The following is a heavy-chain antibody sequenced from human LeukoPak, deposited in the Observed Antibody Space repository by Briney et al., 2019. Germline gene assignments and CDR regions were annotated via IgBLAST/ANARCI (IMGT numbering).Heavy chain of an antibody. D-gene: IGHD5-24*01. CDR2: IYYSGST. CDR3: ARLQRWLPPGYYYMDV. Sequence: SETPSLTCTVSGGSISSGDYYWSWIRQPPGMGLEWIGYIYYSGSTYYNPSLKSRVTISVDTSKNQFSLKLSSVTAADTAVYYCARLQRWLPPGYYYMDVWGKGTTVTVSS. CDR1: GGSISSGDYY. V-gene: IGHV4-30-4*08. J-gene: IGHJ6*03.